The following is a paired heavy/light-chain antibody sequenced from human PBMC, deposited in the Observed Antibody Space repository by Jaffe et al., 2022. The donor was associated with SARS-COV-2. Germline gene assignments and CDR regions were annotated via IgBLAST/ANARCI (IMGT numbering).Heavy chain of an antibody. J-gene: IGHJ4*02. CDR2: IYYSGST. V-gene: IGHV4-61*01. D-gene: IGHD1-26*01. Sequence: QVQLQESGPGLVKPSETLSLTCTVSGDPVSSGSSYWSWIRQPPGKGLEYIGYIYYSGSTNFNPSLKSRVTMSIDTSKNQFSLRLRSVTAADTAVYYCARDVTLKYSGSYHSDPHFDYWGQGTLVTVSS. CDR1: GDPVSSGSSY. CDR3: ARDVTLKYSGSYHSDPHFDY.
Light chain of an antibody. V-gene: IGLV3-1*01. CDR3: QAWDSSTSVV. J-gene: IGLJ2*01. Sequence: SYELTQPPSVSVSPGQTATITCSGDKLGDKYACWYQQKPGQSPVLVIFEDKKRPSGIPERFSGSNSGNTATLTISGTQAMDEADYYCQAWDSSTSVVFGGGTKLTVL. CDR2: EDK. CDR1: KLGDKY.